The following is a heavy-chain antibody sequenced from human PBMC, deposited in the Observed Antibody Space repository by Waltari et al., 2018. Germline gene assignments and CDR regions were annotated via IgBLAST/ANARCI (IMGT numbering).Heavy chain of an antibody. V-gene: IGHV3-48*03. CDR3: ARSGYSYPTGTFDI. J-gene: IGHJ3*02. CDR1: GFTFSSYE. CDR2: ISSSGSTI. D-gene: IGHD5-18*01. Sequence: EVQLVESGGGWVQPGGSLRLSCAASGFTFSSYEMNWVRQAPGKGLEWVSYISSSGSTIYYADSVKGRFTISRDNAKNSLYLQMNSLRAEDTAVYYCARSGYSYPTGTFDIWGQGTMVTVSS.